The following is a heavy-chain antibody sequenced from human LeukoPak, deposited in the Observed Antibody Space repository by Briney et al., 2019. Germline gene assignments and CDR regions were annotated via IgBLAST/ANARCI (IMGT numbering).Heavy chain of an antibody. D-gene: IGHD2-2*01. J-gene: IGHJ1*01. CDR3: ARGKSEVPRYCSSTSCYEGKYFQH. CDR2: INHSGST. V-gene: IGHV4-34*01. Sequence: PSETLSLTCAVYGGSFSGYYWSWIRQPPGKGLEWIGEINHSGSTNYNPSLKSRVTISVDTSKNQFSLKLSSVTAADTAVYYCARGKSEVPRYCSSTSCYEGKYFQHWGQGTLVTVSS. CDR1: GGSFSGYY.